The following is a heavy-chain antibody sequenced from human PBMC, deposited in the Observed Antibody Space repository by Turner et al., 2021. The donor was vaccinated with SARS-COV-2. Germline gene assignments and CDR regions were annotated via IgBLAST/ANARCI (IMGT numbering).Heavy chain of an antibody. CDR3: ARAKFRGLISWFDP. Sequence: EVQLVESGGGLVQPGGSLRLSCAASGFTCSNYDMHWVRQATGKGLEWVSAVGTAGDTYYPGSVKGRFTISRENGKNSLYLQMNSLRAGDTAVYYCARAKFRGLISWFDPWGQGTLVTVSS. CDR2: VGTAGDT. J-gene: IGHJ5*02. D-gene: IGHD3-10*01. V-gene: IGHV3-13*04. CDR1: GFTCSNYD.